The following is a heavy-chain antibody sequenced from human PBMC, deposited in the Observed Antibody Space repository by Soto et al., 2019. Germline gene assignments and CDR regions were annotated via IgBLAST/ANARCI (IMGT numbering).Heavy chain of an antibody. D-gene: IGHD5-12*01. CDR2: ISYDGSNK. CDR3: ARDLEGYTPAY. Sequence: QVQLVESGGGVVQPGRSLRLSCAASGFTFSSYAMHWVRQAPGKGLEWVAVISYDGSNKYYADSVKGRFTISRDNSKNTLYLQMNSLRAEDTAVYYCARDLEGYTPAYWGQGTLVTVSS. CDR1: GFTFSSYA. V-gene: IGHV3-30-3*01. J-gene: IGHJ4*02.